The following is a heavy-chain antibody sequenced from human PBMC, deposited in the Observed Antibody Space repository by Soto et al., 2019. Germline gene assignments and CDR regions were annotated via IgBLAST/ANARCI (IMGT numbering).Heavy chain of an antibody. CDR2: INPSSGGT. J-gene: IGHJ3*02. CDR1: GYTFTGYY. D-gene: IGHD2-21*02. V-gene: IGHV1-2*04. Sequence: ASVKVSCMASGYTFTGYYMHWVRQAPGQGLEWMGWINPSSGGTNYAQKFQGWVTMTRDTSISTAYMELSRLRSDDTAVYYCARDFLTYCGGDCYSNAFDIWGQGTMVTVS. CDR3: ARDFLTYCGGDCYSNAFDI.